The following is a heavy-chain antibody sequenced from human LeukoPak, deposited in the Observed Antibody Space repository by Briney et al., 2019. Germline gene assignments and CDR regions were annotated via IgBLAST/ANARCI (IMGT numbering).Heavy chain of an antibody. D-gene: IGHD2-2*01. CDR1: GGSMDSYY. V-gene: IGHV4-59*01. CDR2: IYYTGST. Sequence: SETLSLTCTVSGGSMDSYYWSWIRQPPGKGLEWIGYIYYTGSTEYHPSLKSRVTISLDTSKNQFSLKLTSVTAADTAVYYCARVYQSAEYYFDYWGQGNMVSVSS. J-gene: IGHJ4*02. CDR3: ARVYQSAEYYFDY.